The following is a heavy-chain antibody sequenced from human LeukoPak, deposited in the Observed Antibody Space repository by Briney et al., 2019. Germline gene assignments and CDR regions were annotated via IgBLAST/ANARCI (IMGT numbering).Heavy chain of an antibody. CDR2: ISWNSGSI. CDR3: VRDDDRPDNGLDY. V-gene: IGHV3-11*04. CDR1: GFTFSDYY. Sequence: GGSLRLSCAASGFTFSDYYMSWIRQAPGKGLEWVSGISWNSGSIGYADSVKGRFTISRDNSKNTLYLQMNSLRAEDTAVYYCVRDDDRPDNGLDYWGQGTLVTVSS. D-gene: IGHD3-22*01. J-gene: IGHJ4*02.